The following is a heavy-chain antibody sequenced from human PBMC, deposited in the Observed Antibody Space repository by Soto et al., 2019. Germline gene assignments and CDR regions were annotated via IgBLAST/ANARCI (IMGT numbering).Heavy chain of an antibody. CDR1: GFIFSDYL. Sequence: QAGGSLRLSCAASGFIFSDYLMSWVRQAPGKGPEWVANIKFDGSEKQYVDSVRGRFTISRDNSRNSLFLQMNSLRAGDTAVYYCVKDGGYCSSSTCYSPRNHYFDSWGQGTLVTVHS. CDR2: IKFDGSEK. D-gene: IGHD2-2*01. J-gene: IGHJ4*02. V-gene: IGHV3-7*03. CDR3: VKDGGYCSSSTCYSPRNHYFDS.